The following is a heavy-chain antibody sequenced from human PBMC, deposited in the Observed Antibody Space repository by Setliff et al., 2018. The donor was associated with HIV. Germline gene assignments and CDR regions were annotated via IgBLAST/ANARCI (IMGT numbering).Heavy chain of an antibody. D-gene: IGHD6-6*01. CDR2: IIPIFGTA. CDR3: ARDKGQLV. Sequence: SVKVSCKASGGTFSSYAISWVRQAPGQGLEWMGGIIPIFGTANYAQKLQGRVTMTTDTSTSTAYMELRSLRSDDTAVYYCARDKGQLVWGQGTMVTVSS. V-gene: IGHV1-69*05. J-gene: IGHJ3*01. CDR1: GGTFSSYA.